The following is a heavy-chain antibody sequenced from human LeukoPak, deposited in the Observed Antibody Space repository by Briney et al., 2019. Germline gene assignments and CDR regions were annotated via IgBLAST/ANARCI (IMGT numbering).Heavy chain of an antibody. Sequence: GGSLRLSCAASGFTFSSYGMHWVRQAPGKGLEWVAVISYDGSNKYYADSVKGRFTISRDNSKNTLYLQMNSLRAEDTAVYYCAKGPPSSSSAWRVDYWGQGTLVTVSS. CDR3: AKGPPSSSSAWRVDY. CDR1: GFTFSSYG. J-gene: IGHJ4*02. V-gene: IGHV3-30*18. D-gene: IGHD6-6*01. CDR2: ISYDGSNK.